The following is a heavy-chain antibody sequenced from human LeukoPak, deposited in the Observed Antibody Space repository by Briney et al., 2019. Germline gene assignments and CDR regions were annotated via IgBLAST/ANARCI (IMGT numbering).Heavy chain of an antibody. CDR1: GFTFSSYA. Sequence: GGSLRLSCAASGFTFSSYAMSWVRQAPGKGLEWVSGITETGGSTYYADSVKGRFTISRDNSKNTLYLQMNSLRAEDTAVYYCAKDYGRSSDPLFDFWGQGSLVTVPS. D-gene: IGHD3-10*01. J-gene: IGHJ4*02. CDR2: ITETGGST. V-gene: IGHV3-23*01. CDR3: AKDYGRSSDPLFDF.